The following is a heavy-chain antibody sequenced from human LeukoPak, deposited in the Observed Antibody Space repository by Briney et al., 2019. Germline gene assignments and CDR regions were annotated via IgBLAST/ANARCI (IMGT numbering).Heavy chain of an antibody. CDR3: ATHDFSGAYYFDY. D-gene: IGHD3/OR15-3a*01. CDR2: ISSSSSTI. Sequence: GGSLRLSCAASGFTFSSYSMNWVRQAPGKGLEWVSYISSSSSTIYYADSVKGRFTISRDNAKNSLYLQMNSLRAEDTAVYYCATHDFSGAYYFDYWGQGTLVTVSS. CDR1: GFTFSSYS. V-gene: IGHV3-48*01. J-gene: IGHJ4*02.